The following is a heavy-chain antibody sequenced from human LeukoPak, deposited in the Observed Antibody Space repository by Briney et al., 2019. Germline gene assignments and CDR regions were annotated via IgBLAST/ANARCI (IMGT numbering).Heavy chain of an antibody. CDR2: IYYSGST. Sequence: SSETLSLTCTVSGGSISSYYWSWIRQPPGKGLEWIGHIYYSGSTNYNPSLKSRVTISVDTSKNQFSLKLSSVTAADTAVYYCARANQWPYFDYWGQGTLVTVSS. CDR1: GGSISSYY. CDR3: ARANQWPYFDY. J-gene: IGHJ4*02. D-gene: IGHD6-19*01. V-gene: IGHV4-59*01.